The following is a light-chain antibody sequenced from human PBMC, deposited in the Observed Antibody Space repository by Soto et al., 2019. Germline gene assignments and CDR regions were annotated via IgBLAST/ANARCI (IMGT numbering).Light chain of an antibody. CDR2: GAS. Sequence: EIVLTQSPATLSLSPGERATLSCRASQSVSNYLAWYQQKPGQAPRLLIYGASSRATGIPDRFSGSGSGTDFTLTISRLEPEDFAVYYCQQYGGSPQTFGQGTKVEIK. V-gene: IGKV3-20*01. CDR1: QSVSNY. J-gene: IGKJ1*01. CDR3: QQYGGSPQT.